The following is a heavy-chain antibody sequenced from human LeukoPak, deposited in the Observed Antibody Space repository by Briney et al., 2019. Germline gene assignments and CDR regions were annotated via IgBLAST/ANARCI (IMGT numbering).Heavy chain of an antibody. J-gene: IGHJ4*02. CDR3: AKEGTSRVANNFDF. D-gene: IGHD1-1*01. CDR1: GFTFSSFG. Sequence: GGSLRLSCAASGFTFSSFGMHWVRQAPGKGLEWVVVTSYDGKVKYYADSVKGRFTISRDNSKNTLYLQMSSLRPEDTAMYYCAKEGTSRVANNFDFWGQGTLVTVSS. CDR2: TSYDGKVK. V-gene: IGHV3-30*18.